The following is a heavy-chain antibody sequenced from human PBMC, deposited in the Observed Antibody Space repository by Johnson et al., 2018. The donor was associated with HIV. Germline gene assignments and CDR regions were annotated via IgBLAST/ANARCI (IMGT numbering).Heavy chain of an antibody. CDR3: AKELAQQADAFDI. CDR2: ISYDGSNK. D-gene: IGHD1/OR15-1a*01. J-gene: IGHJ3*02. CDR1: GFTFSSYA. V-gene: IGHV3-30-3*01. Sequence: QVQLVESGGGVVQPGRSLRLSCAASGFTFSSYAMHWVRQAPGKGLEWVAVISYDGSNKYYADSVKGRFTISRDNSKNTLYLQMNSLRAEDTAVYYCAKELAQQADAFDIWGQGTMVTVSS.